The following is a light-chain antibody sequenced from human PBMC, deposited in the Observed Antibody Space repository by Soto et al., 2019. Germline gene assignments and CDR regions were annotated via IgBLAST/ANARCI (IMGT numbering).Light chain of an antibody. CDR3: QTYDSDPRT. CDR2: GSS. Sequence: DIQMTQSPSSLSASVGDRVTITCRASQGINNFLAWYQQKPGKVPKLLIYGSSTVQSGVPSRFSGSGSGTDFTLTISSLQPEDVATYYCQTYDSDPRTFGQGTKVEIK. V-gene: IGKV1-27*01. CDR1: QGINNF. J-gene: IGKJ1*01.